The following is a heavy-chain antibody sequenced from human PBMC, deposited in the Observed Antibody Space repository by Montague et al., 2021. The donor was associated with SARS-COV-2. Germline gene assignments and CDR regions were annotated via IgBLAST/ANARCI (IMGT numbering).Heavy chain of an antibody. J-gene: IGHJ4*02. D-gene: IGHD1-26*01. CDR1: GDSVSPAF. CDR2: VYYSRSS. CDR3: VRDPAPSGSGTFYDY. Sequence: SETLSLTCTVSGDSVSPAFWTWIRQPPGKGLEWIVYVYYSRSSSYNPSLRGRVSIAVDTSKNQFSLRPSTVTAADTAIYYCVRDPAPSGSGTFYDYWGQGTLVAVSS. V-gene: IGHV4-59*02.